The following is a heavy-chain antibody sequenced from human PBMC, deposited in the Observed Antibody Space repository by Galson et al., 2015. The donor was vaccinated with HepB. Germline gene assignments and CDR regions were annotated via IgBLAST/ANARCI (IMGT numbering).Heavy chain of an antibody. CDR2: IRYDGSNK. CDR1: GFTFSSYG. D-gene: IGHD3-16*01. Sequence: SLRLSCAASGFTFSSYGMHWVRQAPGKGLEWVAFIRYDGSNKYYADSVKGRFTISRDNSKNTLYLQMNSLRAEDTAVYYCARDAGGMKWPMEGFDPWGQGTLVTVSS. CDR3: ARDAGGMKWPMEGFDP. J-gene: IGHJ5*02. V-gene: IGHV3-30*02.